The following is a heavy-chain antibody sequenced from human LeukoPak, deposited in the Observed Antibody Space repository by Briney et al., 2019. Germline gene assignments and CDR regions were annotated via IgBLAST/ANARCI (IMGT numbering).Heavy chain of an antibody. J-gene: IGHJ4*02. CDR3: AADSIYGDYAGFDY. CDR1: GFTFTSSA. Sequence: SVKVSCKASGFTFTSSAVQWVRQARGQRLEWIGWIVVGSGNTNYAQKFQERVTITRDMSTSTAYMELSSLRSEDTAVYYCAADSIYGDYAGFDYWGQGTLVTVSS. V-gene: IGHV1-58*01. CDR2: IVVGSGNT. D-gene: IGHD4-17*01.